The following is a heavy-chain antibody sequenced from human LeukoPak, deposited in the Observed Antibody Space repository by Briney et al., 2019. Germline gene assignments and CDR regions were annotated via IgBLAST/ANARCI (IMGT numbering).Heavy chain of an antibody. CDR3: ATQQGGTPAY. J-gene: IGHJ4*02. CDR2: ITSDGSST. D-gene: IGHD3-16*01. Sequence: AGSLRLSCAASALTFSSHWMQWVRQAPGEGLVWVSRITSDGSSTTYTDSVKGRFTMSRDNAKNMLYLQVNRLRAEDTAVYYCATQQGGTPAYWGQGTLVTVSS. V-gene: IGHV3-74*01. CDR1: ALTFSSHW.